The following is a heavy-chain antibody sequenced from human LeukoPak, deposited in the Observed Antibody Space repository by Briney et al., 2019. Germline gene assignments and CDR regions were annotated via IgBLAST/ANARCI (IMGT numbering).Heavy chain of an antibody. CDR2: VLGRGGTA. CDR1: GFIFSFYA. CDR3: AKNQGSMVRGFGGSYYFDY. D-gene: IGHD3-10*01. V-gene: IGHV3-23*01. J-gene: IGHJ4*02. Sequence: PGGSLRLFCAASGFIFSFYAMSWVRQAPGQGVEWVSAVLGRGGTAYSADCVKGRFTISIDNSKTTPYLKMNSLRDEDTAGYYCAKNQGSMVRGFGGSYYFDYWGQGTLVTVSS.